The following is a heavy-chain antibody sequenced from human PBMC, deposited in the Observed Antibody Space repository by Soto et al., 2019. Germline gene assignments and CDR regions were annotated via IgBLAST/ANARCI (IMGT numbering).Heavy chain of an antibody. CDR3: ARKIKYGSGNYFDY. V-gene: IGHV4-31*03. D-gene: IGHD3-10*01. CDR2: IYNSGST. CDR1: GGSISSGGYY. J-gene: IGHJ4*02. Sequence: QVQLQESGPGLVKPSQTLSLTCTVSGGSISSGGYYWSWIRQHPGKGLEWIGYIYNSGSTYYNPSLKSRVNITVDTSKNQFSLKLSSVTAADTAVYYCARKIKYGSGNYFDYWGQGTLVTVSS.